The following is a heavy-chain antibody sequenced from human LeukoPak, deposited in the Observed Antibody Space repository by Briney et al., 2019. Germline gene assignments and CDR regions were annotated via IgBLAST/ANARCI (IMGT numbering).Heavy chain of an antibody. CDR3: ARESLKHPTTAMGLN. Sequence: PGGSLRLSCAASGFTVSSNYMSWVRQAPGKGLEWVSVIYSGGSTYYADSVKGRFTISRDNSKNTLYLQMNNLRAEDTAVYYCARESLKHPTTAMGLNWGQGTLVTVSS. CDR2: IYSGGST. CDR1: GFTVSSNY. V-gene: IGHV3-66*01. D-gene: IGHD5-18*01. J-gene: IGHJ4*02.